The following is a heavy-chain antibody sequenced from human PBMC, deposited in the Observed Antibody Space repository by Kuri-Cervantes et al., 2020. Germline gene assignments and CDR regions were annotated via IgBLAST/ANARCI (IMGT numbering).Heavy chain of an antibody. Sequence: GSLRLSCTVSGGSISSSSYYWGWIRQPPGKGLEWIGSIYYSGSTYYNPSLKSRVTMSVDTSKNQFSLKLSSVTAADTAVYYCAREIFGGTSGVRYYYYGMDVWGQGTTVTVSS. D-gene: IGHD3-3*01. J-gene: IGHJ6*02. CDR1: GGSISSSSYY. CDR3: AREIFGGTSGVRYYYYGMDV. CDR2: IYYSGST. V-gene: IGHV4-39*07.